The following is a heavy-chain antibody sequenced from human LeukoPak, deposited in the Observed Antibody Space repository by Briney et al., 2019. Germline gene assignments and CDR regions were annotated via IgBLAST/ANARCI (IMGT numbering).Heavy chain of an antibody. CDR1: GFTVSSNY. V-gene: IGHV3-53*01. CDR2: IYSGGST. Sequence: GGSLRLSCAASGFTVSSNYMSWVRQAPGKGLEGVSVIYSGGSTYYADSVKGRFTISRDNSKNTLYLQMNSLRAEDTAVYYCARARARTPGEDYWGQGTLVTVSS. D-gene: IGHD3-16*01. CDR3: ARARARTPGEDY. J-gene: IGHJ4*02.